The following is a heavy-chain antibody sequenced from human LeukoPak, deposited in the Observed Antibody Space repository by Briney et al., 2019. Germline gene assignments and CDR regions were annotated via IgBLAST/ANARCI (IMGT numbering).Heavy chain of an antibody. D-gene: IGHD3-10*01. CDR2: IYYSGSS. CDR1: SGSISSYY. J-gene: IGHJ4*02. V-gene: IGHV4-59*01. Sequence: KPSETLSLTCTVSSGSISSYYWSWIRQAPGKGLEWIGYIYYSGSSNYNPSFKSRVTMSVDTSKKQFSLRVSSVTAADTAVYYCARTEYYFDHWGQGTLVTVSS. CDR3: ARTEYYFDH.